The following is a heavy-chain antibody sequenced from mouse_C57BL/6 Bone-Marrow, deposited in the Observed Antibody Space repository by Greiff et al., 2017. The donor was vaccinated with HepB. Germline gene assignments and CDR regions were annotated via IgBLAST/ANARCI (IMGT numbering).Heavy chain of an antibody. CDR2: ISYDGSN. V-gene: IGHV3-6*01. CDR1: GYSITSGYY. D-gene: IGHD1-1*01. Sequence: EVQLVESGPGLVKPSQSLSLTCSVTGYSITSGYYWNWIRQFPGNKLEWMGYISYDGSNNYNPSLKNRISITRDTSKNQFFLKLNSVTTEDTATYYGARTPYYYGSRWYFDVWGTGTTVTVSS. J-gene: IGHJ1*03. CDR3: ARTPYYYGSRWYFDV.